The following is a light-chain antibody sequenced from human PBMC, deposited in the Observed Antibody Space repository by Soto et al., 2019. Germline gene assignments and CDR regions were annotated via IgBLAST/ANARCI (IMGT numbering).Light chain of an antibody. V-gene: IGLV2-11*01. CDR2: DDS. J-gene: IGLJ1*01. Sequence: QSVLTQPRSVSGSPGQSVTISCTGTSSDDGGYNYVSWYQQHPGKAPKLMIYDDSKRPSGVTDRFSGSKSGNTASLTITRLQAEDEADYYCCSYAGSYTYVVGTG. CDR1: SSDDGGYNY. CDR3: CSYAGSYTYV.